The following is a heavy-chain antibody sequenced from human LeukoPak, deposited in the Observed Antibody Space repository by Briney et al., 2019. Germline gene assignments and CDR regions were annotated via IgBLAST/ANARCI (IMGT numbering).Heavy chain of an antibody. CDR2: ITPIFGTA. CDR3: ARVPRSVALGGY. D-gene: IGHD3-16*01. J-gene: IGHJ4*02. Sequence: ASVKVSCKASGGTFSSYAISWVRQAPGQGLEWMGGITPIFGTANYAQKFQGRVTITADESTSTAYMELSSLRSEDTAVYYCARVPRSVALGGYWGQGTLVTVSS. V-gene: IGHV1-69*13. CDR1: GGTFSSYA.